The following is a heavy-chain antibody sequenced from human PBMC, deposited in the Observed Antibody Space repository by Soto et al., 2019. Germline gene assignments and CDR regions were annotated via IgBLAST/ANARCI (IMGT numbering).Heavy chain of an antibody. V-gene: IGHV4-59*12. CDR1: GGSIDSYY. J-gene: IGHJ5*02. Sequence: QVELQKSGPGLVKASETLSLSCTVFGGSIDSYYWSWIRQAPGKGLEWIGHISDSGTTNYNPSLGSQVTISVDTSRKLFSLKVSSVTAADTAVYFCARDRWMSRANWFDPWGPGTLVTVSS. CDR3: ARDRWMSRANWFDP. CDR2: ISDSGTT. D-gene: IGHD2-2*03.